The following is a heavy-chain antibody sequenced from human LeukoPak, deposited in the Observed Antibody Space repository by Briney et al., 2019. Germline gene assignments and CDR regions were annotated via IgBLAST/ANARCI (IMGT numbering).Heavy chain of an antibody. CDR1: GDSVSSNNGA. V-gene: IGHV6-1*01. CDR2: TYYRSKWYN. CDR3: ARDLGNTGWYTFDY. Sequence: SQPLSLTCDISGDSVSSNNGAWNWIRQSPSRGLEWLGRTYYRSKWYNDYAGSLYGRITISPDTSKNQFSLHLNSVTPEDTAVYYCARDLGNTGWYTFDYWGQGILVTVSS. J-gene: IGHJ4*02. D-gene: IGHD6-19*01.